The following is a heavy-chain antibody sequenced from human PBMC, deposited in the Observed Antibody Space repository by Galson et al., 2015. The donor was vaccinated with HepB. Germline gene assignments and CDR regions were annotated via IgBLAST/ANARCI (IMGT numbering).Heavy chain of an antibody. V-gene: IGHV1-18*04. CDR3: ARGRYCSSTSCHLDY. J-gene: IGHJ4*02. D-gene: IGHD2-2*01. CDR2: ISAYNGNT. CDR1: GYTFTSYG. Sequence: SVKVSCKASGYTFTSYGISWVRQAPGQGLEWMGWISAYNGNTNYAQKLQGRVTMTTDTSTSTAYMELRSLRSDDTAVYYCARGRYCSSTSCHLDYWGQGTLVTVSS.